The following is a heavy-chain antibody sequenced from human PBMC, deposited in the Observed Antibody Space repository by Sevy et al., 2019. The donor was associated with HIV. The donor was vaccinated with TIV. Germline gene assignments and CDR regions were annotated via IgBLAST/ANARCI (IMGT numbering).Heavy chain of an antibody. CDR2: INTDGIST. CDR3: ARSPLGSGGSGVGY. J-gene: IGHJ4*02. V-gene: IGHV3-74*01. Sequence: GGSLRLSCAASGFTFSSYWMHWVREAPGKGLVWVSRINTDGISTSYADSVKGRFTISRDNAKNTLYLEMNSLRAEDTAVYYYARSPLGSGGSGVGYSGQGTLVTASS. D-gene: IGHD3-10*02. CDR1: GFTFSSYW.